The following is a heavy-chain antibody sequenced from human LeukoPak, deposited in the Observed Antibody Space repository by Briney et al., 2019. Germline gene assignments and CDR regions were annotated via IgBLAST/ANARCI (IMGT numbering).Heavy chain of an antibody. Sequence: SVKVSCKASGFTFTRSTMQWVRQARGQRLEWIGWIVVGSANTNYAQKFQERVTITRDMSTSTVYMELSSLTSDDTAVYYCAAILYGDFVFHYWGQGTLVTVSS. CDR3: AAILYGDFVFHY. CDR1: GFTFTRST. J-gene: IGHJ4*02. V-gene: IGHV1-58*02. D-gene: IGHD4-17*01. CDR2: IVVGSANT.